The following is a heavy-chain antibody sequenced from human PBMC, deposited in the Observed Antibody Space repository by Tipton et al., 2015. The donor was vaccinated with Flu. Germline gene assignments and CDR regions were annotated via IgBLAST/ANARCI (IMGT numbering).Heavy chain of an antibody. CDR3: ASERSRSASLHDAFDI. CDR1: GGTFSSYA. Sequence: QSGAEVKKPGSSVKVSCKASGGTFSSYAISWVRQAPGQGLEWMGGIIPIFGTANYAQKFQGRVTITADESTSTAYMELSSLRSEDTAVYYCASERSRSASLHDAFDIWGQGTMVTVSS. V-gene: IGHV1-69*01. J-gene: IGHJ3*02. CDR2: IIPIFGTA. D-gene: IGHD6-6*01.